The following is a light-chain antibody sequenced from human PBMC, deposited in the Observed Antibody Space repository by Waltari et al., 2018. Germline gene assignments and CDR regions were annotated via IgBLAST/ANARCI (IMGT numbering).Light chain of an antibody. CDR1: QSVGTC. CDR3: QQYSSFST. CDR2: MAC. J-gene: IGKJ2*01. Sequence: DIQMTQSPSTLSASVGDRVTISCRASQSVGTCLAWYQQKPGKAPKPLNYMACSLESWVPSRFSGSGSGTDFTLTISSLQPDDFATYSCQQYSSFSTFGQGTKV. V-gene: IGKV1-5*03.